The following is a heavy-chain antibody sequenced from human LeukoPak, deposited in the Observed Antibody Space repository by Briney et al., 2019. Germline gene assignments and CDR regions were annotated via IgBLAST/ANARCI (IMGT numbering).Heavy chain of an antibody. CDR2: ISGSGGST. CDR1: GFTFSNYV. Sequence: GGSLRLSCAASGFTFSNYVMSWVRQAPGKGLEWVSGISGSGGSTYYVDPVRGRFTVSRDNSKNTLSLQMHSLRAEDTAVYYCAKDRLSTVTSTFDYWGQGTLVTVSS. D-gene: IGHD4-17*01. CDR3: AKDRLSTVTSTFDY. V-gene: IGHV3-23*01. J-gene: IGHJ4*02.